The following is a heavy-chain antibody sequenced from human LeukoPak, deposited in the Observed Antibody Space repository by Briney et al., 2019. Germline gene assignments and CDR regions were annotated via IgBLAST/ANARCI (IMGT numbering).Heavy chain of an antibody. V-gene: IGHV3-30*02. CDR1: GFTFSGLG. D-gene: IGHD3-10*01. J-gene: IGHJ4*02. CDR3: TKSRSDAWSGSFDY. Sequence: GGSLRLSCAPSGFTFSGLGITWVRQAPGKGLEGWAFIRNDGVKKSYAASVKGSFSISRDNSKNTVDVQMNSLRLEDTAVYYCTKSRSDAWSGSFDYWGQGTLVTVSS. CDR2: IRNDGVKK.